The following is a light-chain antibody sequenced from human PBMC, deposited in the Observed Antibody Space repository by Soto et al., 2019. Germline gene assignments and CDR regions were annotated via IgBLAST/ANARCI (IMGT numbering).Light chain of an antibody. J-gene: IGKJ2*01. V-gene: IGKV1-5*03. CDR3: QEYNTYSYT. CDR2: KAS. CDR1: QSIGTW. Sequence: DIQMTQSPSILSASVGDRVTITCRASQSIGTWLAWYQQKPGKAPKLLIYKASSLESGVPSRFSGSGSGTEFTLTISSLQPDDFATYYCQEYNTYSYTFGQGTKVDIK.